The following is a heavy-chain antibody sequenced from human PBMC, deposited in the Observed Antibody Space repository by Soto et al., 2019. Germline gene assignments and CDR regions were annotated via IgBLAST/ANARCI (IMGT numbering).Heavy chain of an antibody. J-gene: IGHJ5*02. V-gene: IGHV4-34*01. CDR1: GGSFSGYY. CDR2: INHSGGT. CDR3: ATPGIAAAGRSGGWFDP. Sequence: PSETLSLTCAVYGGSFSGYYWSWIRQPPGKGLEWIGEINHSGGTNYNPSLKSRVTISVDTSKNQFSLKLSSVTAADTAVYYCATPGIAAAGRSGGWFDPWGQGTLVTVSS. D-gene: IGHD6-13*01.